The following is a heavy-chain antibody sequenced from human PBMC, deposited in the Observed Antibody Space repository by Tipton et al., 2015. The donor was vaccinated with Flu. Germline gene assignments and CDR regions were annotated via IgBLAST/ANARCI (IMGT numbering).Heavy chain of an antibody. CDR1: GFTFSSYE. Sequence: SLRLSCAASGFTFSSYEMNWVRQAPGKGLEWVSYISSSGSTIYYADSVKGRFTISRDNAKNSLYLQMNSLRAEDTAVYYCARDLGTTGYFDYWGQGTLVTVSS. CDR3: ARDLGTTGYFDY. J-gene: IGHJ4*02. V-gene: IGHV3-48*03. D-gene: IGHD5-12*01. CDR2: ISSSGSTI.